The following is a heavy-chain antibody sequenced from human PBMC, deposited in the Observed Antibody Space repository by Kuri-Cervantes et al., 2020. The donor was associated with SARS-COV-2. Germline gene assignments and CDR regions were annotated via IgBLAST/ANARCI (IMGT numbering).Heavy chain of an antibody. CDR1: GFTFSSYA. Sequence: GGSLRPSCAASGFTFSSYAMTWVRQAPGKGLEWVSGLGGSGDVTYYADSVKGRFTISRDNSNNTLYLQMNSLRGEDTAVYYCAKLFGVVVAGTLDYWGQGTLVTVSS. V-gene: IGHV3-23*01. CDR3: AKLFGVVVAGTLDY. CDR2: LGGSGDVT. J-gene: IGHJ4*02. D-gene: IGHD2-15*01.